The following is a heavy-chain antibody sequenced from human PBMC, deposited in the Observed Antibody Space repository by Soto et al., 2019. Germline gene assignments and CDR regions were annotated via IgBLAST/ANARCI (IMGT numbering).Heavy chain of an antibody. J-gene: IGHJ4*02. CDR1: GGSISSGGYY. D-gene: IGHD4-17*01. CDR2: IYYSGST. V-gene: IGHV4-31*03. CDR3: ARSPEATVTAFDY. Sequence: QVQLQESGPGLVKPSQTLSLTCTVSGGSISSGGYYWSWIRQHPGKGLEWIGYIYYSGSTYYNPARKSRVTIAVDTSKNQFSLKVSSVTAAEKAVYYCARSPEATVTAFDYWGQGTLVTVSS.